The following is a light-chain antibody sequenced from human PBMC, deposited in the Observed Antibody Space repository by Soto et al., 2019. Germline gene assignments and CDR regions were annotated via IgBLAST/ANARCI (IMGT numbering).Light chain of an antibody. CDR2: EVS. CDR3: CSVTSRSTWL. CDR1: GTDVGGYNY. Sequence: QSALTQPASVSGSPGQSVTISCTGTGTDVGGYNYVSWYQHHPGKAPKLMIYEVSNRPPGVSNRFSGSKSGNTASLSISGLQTEDEADYYCCSVTSRSTWLFGGGTQLTVL. V-gene: IGLV2-14*01. J-gene: IGLJ3*02.